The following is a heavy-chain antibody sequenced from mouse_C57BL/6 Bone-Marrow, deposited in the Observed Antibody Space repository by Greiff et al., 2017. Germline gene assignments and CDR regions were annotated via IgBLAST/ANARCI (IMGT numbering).Heavy chain of an antibody. D-gene: IGHD2-5*01. CDR3: ASGGYSTLAY. Sequence: VQLQQPGAELVKPGASVKLSCKASGYTFTSYWMHWVKQRPGQGLEWIGMIHPNSGSTNYNEKFKSKARLTVDKSSSTAYMQLSSLTSEDSAVYYCASGGYSTLAYWGQGTLVTVSA. V-gene: IGHV1-64*01. CDR1: GYTFTSYW. CDR2: IHPNSGST. J-gene: IGHJ3*01.